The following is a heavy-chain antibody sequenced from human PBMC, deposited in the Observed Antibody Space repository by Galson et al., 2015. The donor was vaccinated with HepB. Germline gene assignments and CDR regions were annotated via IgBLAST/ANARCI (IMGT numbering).Heavy chain of an antibody. V-gene: IGHV1-46*04. Sequence: SVKVSCKASEYTFISYYMHWVRQAPGQGLEWMGIINPSGGSTSYAQKLQGRVTMTRDTSTSTVYMELSSLRSEDTAVYYCARENYSGYTYWGQGTLVTVSS. CDR3: ARENYSGYTY. J-gene: IGHJ4*02. CDR1: EYTFISYY. D-gene: IGHD5-18*01. CDR2: INPSGGST.